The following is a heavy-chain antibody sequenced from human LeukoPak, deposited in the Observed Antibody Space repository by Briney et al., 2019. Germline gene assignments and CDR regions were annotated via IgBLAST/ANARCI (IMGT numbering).Heavy chain of an antibody. CDR1: AFSLNAYN. Sequence: GGSLRLSCAASAFSLNAYNMNWVRRAPGKGLEWVSSISYTGTYIYYADSVKGRFTISRDNAQNSLYLQMNSLRAEDTAIYYCVRDRGTYRPIDYWGQGTLVTVSS. CDR2: ISYTGTYI. CDR3: VRDRGTYRPIDY. J-gene: IGHJ4*02. D-gene: IGHD1-26*01. V-gene: IGHV3-21*04.